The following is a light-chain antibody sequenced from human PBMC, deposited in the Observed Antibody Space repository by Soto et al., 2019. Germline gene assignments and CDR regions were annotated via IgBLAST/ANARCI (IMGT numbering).Light chain of an antibody. CDR3: QQANSFPLT. CDR1: QSISSNF. CDR2: GAS. Sequence: EIVLTQSPGTLSLSPGEGATLSCRASQSISSNFLAWYQQKRGQAPRLLIHGASNRATGIPDRFSGSGSGTDFTLTITRLEPEDFATYYCQQANSFPLTFGGGTKVEIK. V-gene: IGKV3-20*01. J-gene: IGKJ4*01.